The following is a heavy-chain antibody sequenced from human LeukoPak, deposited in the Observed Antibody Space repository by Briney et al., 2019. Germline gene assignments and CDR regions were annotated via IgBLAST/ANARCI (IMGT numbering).Heavy chain of an antibody. CDR2: TYYRSKWYY. J-gene: IGHJ6*02. CDR1: GDSFSSNSAA. Sequence: SQTLSLTCAISGDSFSSNSAAWNWIRQSPSRGLEWLGRTYYRSKWYYDYAVSVKSRITINPDTSRNQFSLQLNSVTPEDTAVYYCTRQTYYYISGTYYSSLDVWGQGTTVTVSS. V-gene: IGHV6-1*01. D-gene: IGHD3-10*01. CDR3: TRQTYYYISGTYYSSLDV.